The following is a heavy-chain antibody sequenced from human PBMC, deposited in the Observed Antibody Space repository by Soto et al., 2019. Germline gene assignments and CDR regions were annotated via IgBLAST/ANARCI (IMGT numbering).Heavy chain of an antibody. Sequence: SGPTLVNPTQTLTLTCTFSGFSLSTSGVAVGWIRQPPGGALEWLALIYWDDDKRYSPSLKTRLTISKDTSKNQVVLTMTNMDPVDTATYYCARIRMEQQQLVEGWFDPWGQGTLVTVSS. J-gene: IGHJ5*02. CDR2: IYWDDDK. CDR3: ARIRMEQQQLVEGWFDP. V-gene: IGHV2-5*02. CDR1: GFSLSTSGVA. D-gene: IGHD6-13*01.